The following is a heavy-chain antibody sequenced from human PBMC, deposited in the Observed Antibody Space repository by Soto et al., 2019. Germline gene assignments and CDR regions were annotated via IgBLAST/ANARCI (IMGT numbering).Heavy chain of an antibody. V-gene: IGHV3-7*03. CDR3: AKTSRGFVVVVPLDY. D-gene: IGHD2-2*01. CDR2: ISQSGGKT. J-gene: IGHJ4*02. Sequence: PGGSLRLSCAASGFTFSSYWMNWVRQAPGKGLEWVATISQSGGKTYYVDSVKGRFTISRDNSKNTLYLQMNSLRAEDTAVYYCAKTSRGFVVVVPLDYWGQGTLVTVSS. CDR1: GFTFSSYW.